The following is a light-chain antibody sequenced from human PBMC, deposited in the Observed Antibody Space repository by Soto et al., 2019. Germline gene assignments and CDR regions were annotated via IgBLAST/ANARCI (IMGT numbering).Light chain of an antibody. Sequence: EIVMTQSPATLSVSPGERATLSCRASQSVSNNLAWYQQKPGQAPRLLIYGTSTRATGIPARFSGSGSGTEFTLTITSLQSEDFAVYYCQQRSNWPRTFGQGTKVDI. V-gene: IGKV3-15*01. CDR3: QQRSNWPRT. CDR1: QSVSNN. J-gene: IGKJ1*01. CDR2: GTS.